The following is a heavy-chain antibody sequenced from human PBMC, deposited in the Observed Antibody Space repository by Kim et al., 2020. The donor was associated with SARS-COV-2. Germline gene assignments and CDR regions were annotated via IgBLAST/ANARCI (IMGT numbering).Heavy chain of an antibody. Sequence: KGRFTISRDNSKNTLYLQMNSLRAEDTAVYYCAKLATYYYDSSGYYYSDYWGQGTLVTVSS. V-gene: IGHV3-23*01. J-gene: IGHJ4*02. D-gene: IGHD3-22*01. CDR3: AKLATYYYDSSGYYYSDY.